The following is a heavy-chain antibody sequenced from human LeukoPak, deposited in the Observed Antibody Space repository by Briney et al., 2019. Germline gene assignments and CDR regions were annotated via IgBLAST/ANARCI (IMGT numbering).Heavy chain of an antibody. CDR3: ARDGSTTADYDYVWGSYRYRDYFDY. J-gene: IGHJ4*02. CDR1: GFTFSSYR. D-gene: IGHD3-16*02. CDR2: IKQDGSEK. V-gene: IGHV3-7*03. Sequence: GGSLRLSCAASGFTFSSYRMSWVRQAPGKGLEWVANIKQDGSEKYYVDSVKGRFTISRDNAKNSLYLQMNSLRAEDTAVHYCARDGSTTADYDYVWGSYRYRDYFDYWGQGTLVTVSS.